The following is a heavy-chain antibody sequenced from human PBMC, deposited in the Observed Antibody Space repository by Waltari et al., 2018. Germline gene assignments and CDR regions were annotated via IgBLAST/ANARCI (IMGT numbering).Heavy chain of an antibody. D-gene: IGHD6-19*01. CDR1: GGSFSCYH. CDR3: ARGLSVHRRIDY. V-gene: IGHV4-34*01. J-gene: IGHJ4*02. Sequence: QVLLQQWGAGLLKPSETLSLTCAVYGGSFSCYHWSWIRQPPGKGLEWIGEIDHSGSTNYNPSLKSRVTISVDTSKNQFSLKLSSVTAADTAVYYCARGLSVHRRIDYGGQGTLVTVSS. CDR2: IDHSGST.